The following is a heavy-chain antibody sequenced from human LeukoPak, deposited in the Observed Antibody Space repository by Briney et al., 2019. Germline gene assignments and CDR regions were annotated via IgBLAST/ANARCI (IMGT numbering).Heavy chain of an antibody. Sequence: GSLRLSCAASGFTFSSYWMSWVRQAPGKGLEWIGYISYSGSTNYSPSLKSRVTISVDTSKNQFSLKLRSVTAADTAVYYCARDGSMDVWGQGTTVTVSS. CDR3: ARDGSMDV. V-gene: IGHV4-59*01. CDR2: ISYSGST. CDR1: GFTFSSYW. J-gene: IGHJ6*02.